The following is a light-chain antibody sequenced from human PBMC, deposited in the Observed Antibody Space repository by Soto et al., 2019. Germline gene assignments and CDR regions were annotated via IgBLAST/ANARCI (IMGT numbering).Light chain of an antibody. CDR1: SSDVGGYNY. CDR2: EVS. CDR3: NSYTGSGIV. J-gene: IGLJ1*01. V-gene: IGLV2-14*01. Sequence: QSVLTQPASVSGSPGQSITISCTGTSSDVGGYNYVSWYQHHPGKAPKLMIYEVSNRPSGVSYRFSGSKSGNTASLTISGLQAEDEDDYYCNSYTGSGIVFGTGTKVTV.